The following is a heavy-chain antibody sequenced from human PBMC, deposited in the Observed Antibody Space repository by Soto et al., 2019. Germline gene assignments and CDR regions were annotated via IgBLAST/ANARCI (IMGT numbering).Heavy chain of an antibody. J-gene: IGHJ4*02. CDR2: IYHTGTT. Sequence: QVQLQESGPGLVKPSGTLSLTCAVSGGSISDNWWSWVRQPPGKGLEWIGEIYHTGTTHYNPSLWGGVTRSIDKSKNLLSLMLSSVTAADTSVYYCARHIAVPRTRGFDFWGQGTLVTVFS. CDR1: GGSISDNW. D-gene: IGHD6-19*01. V-gene: IGHV4-4*02. CDR3: ARHIAVPRTRGFDF.